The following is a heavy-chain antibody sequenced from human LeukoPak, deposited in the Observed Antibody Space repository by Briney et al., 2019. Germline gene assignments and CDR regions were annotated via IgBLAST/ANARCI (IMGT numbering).Heavy chain of an antibody. CDR3: ARDSTTYYYDLREGRGYMDV. Sequence: GGSLRLSCAASGFTFSDYRMNWVRQAPGKGLEWVAVISYDGSNKYYADSVKGRFTISRDNSKNTLYLQMNSLRAEDTAVYYCARDSTTYYYDLREGRGYMDVWGKGTTVTVSS. CDR1: GFTFSDYR. D-gene: IGHD3-22*01. V-gene: IGHV3-30-3*01. CDR2: ISYDGSNK. J-gene: IGHJ6*03.